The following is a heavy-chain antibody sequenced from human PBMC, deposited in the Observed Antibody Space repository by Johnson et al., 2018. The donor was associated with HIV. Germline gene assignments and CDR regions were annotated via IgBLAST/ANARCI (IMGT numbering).Heavy chain of an antibody. Sequence: VQLVESGGGLVKPGGSLRLSCAASGFTVSSNYMSWVRQAPGTGLEWVSVIYSGGSTYYADSVKGRFSISRDNSKNTLYLQMNSLRAEDTAVYFCARGGAYCGGDCNAFDIWGQGTMVTVSS. CDR1: GFTVSSNY. V-gene: IGHV3-66*01. D-gene: IGHD2-21*02. CDR2: IYSGGST. CDR3: ARGGAYCGGDCNAFDI. J-gene: IGHJ3*02.